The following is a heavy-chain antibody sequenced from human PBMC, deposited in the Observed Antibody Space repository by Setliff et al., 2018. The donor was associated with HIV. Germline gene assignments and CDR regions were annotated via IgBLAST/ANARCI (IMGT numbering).Heavy chain of an antibody. D-gene: IGHD1-26*01. CDR2: IYHSGST. Sequence: PSETLSLTCTVSSGSVSRSDYYWGWIRQTPGKGLEWIGSIYHSGSTYYNPSLKSRVTISVDTSKNQLSLKLSSVTAADTAVYYCARLSLGSGDYWGQGTLVTVSS. V-gene: IGHV4-39*07. CDR1: SGSVSRSDYY. J-gene: IGHJ4*02. CDR3: ARLSLGSGDY.